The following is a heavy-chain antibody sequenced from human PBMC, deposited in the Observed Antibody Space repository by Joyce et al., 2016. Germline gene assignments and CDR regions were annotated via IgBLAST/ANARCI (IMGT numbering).Heavy chain of an antibody. CDR3: AKILTATYSSGWFLDY. V-gene: IGHV3-30*18. Sequence: QVQLVESGGGVVQPGLSLRLSCAASGLTLSNYGVHWVRQAPGKGMEWVAVISYDGIYKYYEDSVKGRFTISRDNSKNTVFLEMNSLRTEDTAVYYCAKILTATYSSGWFLDYWGQGTLVTVSS. J-gene: IGHJ4*02. D-gene: IGHD6-25*01. CDR1: GLTLSNYG. CDR2: ISYDGIYK.